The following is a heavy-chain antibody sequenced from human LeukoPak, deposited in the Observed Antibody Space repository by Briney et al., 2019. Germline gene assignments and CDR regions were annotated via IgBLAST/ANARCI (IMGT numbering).Heavy chain of an antibody. J-gene: IGHJ5*02. CDR3: ARRNYDFWSGYFSNQGWFDP. D-gene: IGHD3-3*01. CDR1: GYSFTSYW. CDR2: IYPGDSDT. Sequence: GESLKISCKGSGYSFTSYWIGWVRQMPGKGLEWMGIIYPGDSDTRYSPSFQGQVTISADKSISTAYLQWSSLKASDTAMYYCARRNYDFWSGYFSNQGWFDPWGQGTLVTVSS. V-gene: IGHV5-51*01.